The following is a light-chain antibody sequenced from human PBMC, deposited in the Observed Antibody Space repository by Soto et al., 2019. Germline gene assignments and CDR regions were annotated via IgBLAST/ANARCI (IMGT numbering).Light chain of an antibody. CDR3: GTWDNSLSAVV. CDR1: SSNIGCNY. V-gene: IGLV1-51*01. CDR2: DNN. Sequence: QSVLTQPPSVSAAPGQKVTISCSGSSSNIGCNYVSWYQQLPGTAPKLLIYDNNKRPSGIPDRFSGSKSGTSATLGITGLQTGDEADYYCGTWDNSLSAVVFGGGTKLTVL. J-gene: IGLJ2*01.